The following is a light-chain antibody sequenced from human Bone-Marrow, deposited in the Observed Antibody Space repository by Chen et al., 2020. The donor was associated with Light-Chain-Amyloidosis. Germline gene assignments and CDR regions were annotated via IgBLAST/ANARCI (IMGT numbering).Light chain of an antibody. J-gene: IGLJ3*02. CDR3: QVWDGSSDRPV. CDR1: NIGSTS. Sequence: SYVLTQPSSVSVAPGQTATIACGGNNIGSTSVHWYQQTPGQAPLLVVYDDSARPSGIPERLSGSNSGNTATLTISRVEAGDEADYYCQVWDGSSDRPVFGGGTKLTVL. CDR2: DDS. V-gene: IGLV3-21*02.